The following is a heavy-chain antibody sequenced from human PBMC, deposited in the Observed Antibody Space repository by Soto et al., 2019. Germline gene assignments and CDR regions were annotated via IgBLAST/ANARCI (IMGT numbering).Heavy chain of an antibody. CDR1: GFTFSSYS. J-gene: IGHJ6*04. Sequence: GGSLRLSCAASGFTFSSYSMNWVRQAPGKGLEWVSSISSSSSYIYYADSVKGRFTISRDNAKNSLYLQMNSLRAEDTAVYYCARPRRSYTAPLDVWGKGTTVTVSS. V-gene: IGHV3-21*01. D-gene: IGHD2-2*02. CDR3: ARPRRSYTAPLDV. CDR2: ISSSSSYI.